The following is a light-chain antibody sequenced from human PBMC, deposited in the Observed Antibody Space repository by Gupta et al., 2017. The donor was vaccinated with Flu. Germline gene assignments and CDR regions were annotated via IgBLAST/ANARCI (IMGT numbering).Light chain of an antibody. CDR3: QHYFNWPLT. CDR2: GAF. CDR1: QSVTNN. J-gene: IGKJ4*01. V-gene: IGKV3-15*01. Sequence: EVVMTQFPATLSVSPGERATLSCRASQSVTNNWLAWYQQKPGQAPRLLIYGAFIRATGIPARFSGSGSGTDFTLTISSLESEDYAVYYCQHYFNWPLTFGRGTKVEIK.